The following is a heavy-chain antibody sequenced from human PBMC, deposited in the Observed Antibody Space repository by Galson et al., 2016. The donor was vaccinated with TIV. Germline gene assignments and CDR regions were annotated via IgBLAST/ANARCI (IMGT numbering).Heavy chain of an antibody. CDR2: INWNGEWT. V-gene: IGHV3-20*04. Sequence: LRLSCAASGFIFDEHAMSWVRQVPGKGLEWVAGINWNGEWTLYADSVKGRFTISRDSARRSVYLQMDSLSVEDTALYYCARGSPVRCSNFSCYLAHWGQGTLVTVSS. CDR3: ARGSPVRCSNFSCYLAH. CDR1: GFIFDEHA. J-gene: IGHJ4*02. D-gene: IGHD2-2*01.